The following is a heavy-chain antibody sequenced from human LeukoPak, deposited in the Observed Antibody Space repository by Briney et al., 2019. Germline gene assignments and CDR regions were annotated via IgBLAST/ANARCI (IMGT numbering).Heavy chain of an antibody. CDR3: ARQGYYHMDV. J-gene: IGHJ6*03. CDR1: GVSISSYY. CDR2: IYYSGST. V-gene: IGHV4-59*08. Sequence: PSETLSLTCTVSGVSISSYYWSWIRQPPGKGLEWIGYIYYSGSTNYNPSLKSRVTISVDTSKNQFSLKLSSVTAADTAVYYCARQGYYHMDVWGKGTTVTVSS.